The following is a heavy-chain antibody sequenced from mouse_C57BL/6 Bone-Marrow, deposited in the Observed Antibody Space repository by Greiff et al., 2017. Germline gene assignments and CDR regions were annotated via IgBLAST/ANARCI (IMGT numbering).Heavy chain of an antibody. Sequence: QVQLQQPGAELVLPGASVKLSCKASGYTFTSYWMHWVKQRPGQGLEWIGEIDPSDSYTNYNQKFKGKSTLTVDKSSSTAYMQLSSLTSEDSAGYYCASEGYDGYYWCAYWGQGTLVTVSA. CDR3: ASEGYDGYYWCAY. V-gene: IGHV1-69*01. D-gene: IGHD2-3*01. J-gene: IGHJ3*01. CDR2: IDPSDSYT. CDR1: GYTFTSYW.